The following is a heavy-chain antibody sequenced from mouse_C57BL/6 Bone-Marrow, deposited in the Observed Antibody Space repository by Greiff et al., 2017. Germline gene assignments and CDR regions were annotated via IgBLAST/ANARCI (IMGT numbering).Heavy chain of an antibody. D-gene: IGHD1-1*01. V-gene: IGHV1-85*01. CDR3: GRLEFGGSSGDWYCDV. Sequence: VMLVASGPELVKPGASVKLSCKASGYTFTSYDINWVKQRPGQGLEWIGWIYPRDGSTKYNEKFKGKATLTVDTSSSTAYMELHSLTSEDSAVYVCGRLEFGGSSGDWYCDVWGTGTTVTVSS. CDR2: IYPRDGST. J-gene: IGHJ1*03. CDR1: GYTFTSYD.